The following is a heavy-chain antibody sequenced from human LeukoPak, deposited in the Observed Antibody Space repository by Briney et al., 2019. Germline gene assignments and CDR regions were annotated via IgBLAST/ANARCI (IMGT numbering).Heavy chain of an antibody. J-gene: IGHJ4*02. D-gene: IGHD3-22*01. CDR1: GYTFTSYY. CDR3: ARVAEYYYDSSGPFDY. CDR2: INPSGGST. V-gene: IGHV1-46*01. Sequence: ASVTVSCKGSGYTFTSYYMHWVRQGPGQGLEWMGIINPSGGSTSYAQKFQGRVTMTRDTSTSTVYMELSSLRSEDTAVYYCARVAEYYYDSSGPFDYWGQGTLVTVSS.